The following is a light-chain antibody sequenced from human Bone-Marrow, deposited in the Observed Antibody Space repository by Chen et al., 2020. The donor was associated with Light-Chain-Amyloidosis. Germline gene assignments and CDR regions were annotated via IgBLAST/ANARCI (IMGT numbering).Light chain of an antibody. V-gene: IGLV3-21*02. CDR2: DDS. CDR1: NIGSTS. CDR3: QVWDRSSDRPV. J-gene: IGLJ3*02. Sequence: SYVLTQPSSVSVAPGQTATIACEGNNIGSTSVHWYQQTPGQAPLLVVYDDSDRPSGIPERLSGSNSGNTATLTISGVEAGDEADYYCQVWDRSSDRPVFGGGTTLTVL.